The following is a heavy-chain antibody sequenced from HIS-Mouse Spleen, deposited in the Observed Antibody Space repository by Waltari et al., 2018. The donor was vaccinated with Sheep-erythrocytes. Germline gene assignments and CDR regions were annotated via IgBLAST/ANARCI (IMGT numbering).Heavy chain of an antibody. D-gene: IGHD1-26*01. V-gene: IGHV1-69*04. CDR2: NSHIRGIA. Sequence: QVQLVQSGAEVKKPGSSVKVSCKASGGTFSSYAISWVRQAPGQGLGWMGRNSHIRGIANYEQKFQGRVTITADKSTSTAYMELSSLRSEDTAVYYCAQTGATTPHFDYWGQGTLVTVSS. CDR1: GGTFSSYA. J-gene: IGHJ4*02. CDR3: AQTGATTPHFDY.